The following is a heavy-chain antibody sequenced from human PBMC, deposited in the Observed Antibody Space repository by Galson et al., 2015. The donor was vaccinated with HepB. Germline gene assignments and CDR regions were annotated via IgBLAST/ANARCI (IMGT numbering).Heavy chain of an antibody. CDR3: ARDDGDGYNGNAFDI. Sequence: SLRLSCAASGFTFSSYSMNWVRQAPGKGLEWVSSISSSSSYIYYADSVKGRFTISRDNAKNSLYLQMNSLRAEDTAVYYCARDDGDGYNGNAFDIWGQGTMVTVSS. CDR2: ISSSSSYI. CDR1: GFTFSSYS. V-gene: IGHV3-21*01. J-gene: IGHJ3*02. D-gene: IGHD5-24*01.